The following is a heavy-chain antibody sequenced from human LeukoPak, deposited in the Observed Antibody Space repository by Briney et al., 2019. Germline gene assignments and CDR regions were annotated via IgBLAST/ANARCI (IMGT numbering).Heavy chain of an antibody. CDR1: GGAIISSDYY. CDR2: INSRGHT. J-gene: IGHJ4*02. CDR3: ASGRIAARPGY. V-gene: IGHV4-39*01. Sequence: SETLSLTCTVSGGAIISSDYYWVWIRQPPGKGLEWIGSINSRGHTYYNPSLKSRATMSVATPKNQFSLKLSSVTAAYTAVYYCASGRIAARPGYWGQGTLVTVSS. D-gene: IGHD6-6*01.